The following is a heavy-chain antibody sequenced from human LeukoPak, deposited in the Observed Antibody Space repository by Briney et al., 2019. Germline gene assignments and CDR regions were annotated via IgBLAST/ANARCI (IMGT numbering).Heavy chain of an antibody. D-gene: IGHD3-10*01. CDR1: GGSISSGSYY. Sequence: SETLSLTCTVSGGSISSGSYYWSWIRQPAGKGLEWIGRIYTSGGTNYNPSLKSRVTISVDTSKNQFSLKLSSVTAADTAVYYCARGGLRITMVRGVIWFDPWGQGTLVTVSS. CDR2: IYTSGGT. V-gene: IGHV4-61*02. J-gene: IGHJ5*02. CDR3: ARGGLRITMVRGVIWFDP.